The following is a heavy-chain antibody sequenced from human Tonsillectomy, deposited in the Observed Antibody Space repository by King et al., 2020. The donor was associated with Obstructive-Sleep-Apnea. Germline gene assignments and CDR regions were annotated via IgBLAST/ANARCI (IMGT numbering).Heavy chain of an antibody. V-gene: IGHV3-53*04. CDR3: ARGGDQSSSLDY. CDR1: GFTVSSNY. CDR2: IYSGGST. D-gene: IGHD6-13*01. J-gene: IGHJ4*02. Sequence: QLVQSGGGLVQPGGSLRLSCAASGFTVSSNYMSWVRQAPGKGLEWVSVIYSGGSTYYADSVKGLITISRHNSKNPLYLKMNSLRAEDTAGYYCARGGDQSSSLDYWGQGTLVTVSS.